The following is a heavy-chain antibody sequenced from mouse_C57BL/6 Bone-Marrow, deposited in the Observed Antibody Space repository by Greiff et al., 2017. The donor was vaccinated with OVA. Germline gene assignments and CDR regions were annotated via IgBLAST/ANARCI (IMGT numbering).Heavy chain of an antibody. CDR1: GYTFTSYW. D-gene: IGHD1-1*01. CDR3: ARNGSSYRYFDV. Sequence: QVQLQQSGAELVKPGASVKMSCKASGYTFTSYWITWVKQRPGQGLEWIGDIYPGSGSTNYNEKFKSKATLTVDTSSSTAYMQLSSLTSEDSAVYYCARNGSSYRYFDVWGTGTTVTVSS. V-gene: IGHV1-55*01. J-gene: IGHJ1*03. CDR2: IYPGSGST.